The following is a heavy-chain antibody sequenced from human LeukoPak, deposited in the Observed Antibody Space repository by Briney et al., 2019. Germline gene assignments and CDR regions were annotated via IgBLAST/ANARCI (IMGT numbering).Heavy chain of an antibody. Sequence: GASVKVSCKASGYTFTGYYIHWVRQAPGQGLEWMGWINPNSGGTNYVQKFQGRVTMTRDTSISTAYMELSSLRSDDTAVYYCARETGDCSGGSCYALFDYWGQGTLVTVSS. CDR3: ARETGDCSGGSCYALFDY. J-gene: IGHJ4*02. V-gene: IGHV1-2*02. CDR1: GYTFTGYY. D-gene: IGHD2-15*01. CDR2: INPNSGGT.